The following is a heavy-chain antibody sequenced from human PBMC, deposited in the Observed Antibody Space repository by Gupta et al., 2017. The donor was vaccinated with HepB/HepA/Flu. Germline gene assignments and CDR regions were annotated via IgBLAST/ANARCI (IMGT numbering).Heavy chain of an antibody. J-gene: IGHJ3*02. D-gene: IGHD2-21*02. CDR3: ARGGGAFCGGDCDRAFDI. CDR2: IYRDGST. V-gene: IGHV3-66*01. CDR1: GVTVSSNY. Sequence: EVQLVESGGGLVQPGGSLRLSCAASGVTVSSNYMSWVRQAPGKGLEWVSVIYRDGSTYYAGSMKGRVTISRDNSKNTLDLQVNSLRAEDTAVYYCARGGGAFCGGDCDRAFDIWGQGIMVTVSS.